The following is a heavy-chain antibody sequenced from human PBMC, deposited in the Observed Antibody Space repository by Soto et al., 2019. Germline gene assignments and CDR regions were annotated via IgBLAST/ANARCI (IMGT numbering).Heavy chain of an antibody. Sequence: LVESGGALVQPGGSLRLSCAASGFAFGAYSFRWVRQAPGKGLEWVSYISSSATTIYYADSVKGRFTVSRDNAKNLLFLQMESLRAEETAVYYCARGGGDYVHEWYFDLWGRGTVVAVSS. CDR3: ARGGGDYVHEWYFDL. V-gene: IGHV3-48*01. CDR2: ISSSATTI. D-gene: IGHD4-17*01. J-gene: IGHJ2*01. CDR1: GFAFGAYS.